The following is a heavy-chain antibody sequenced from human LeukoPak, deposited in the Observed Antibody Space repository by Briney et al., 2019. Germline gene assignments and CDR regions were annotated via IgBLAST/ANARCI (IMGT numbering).Heavy chain of an antibody. Sequence: SETLSLTCAVYGGSFSGYYWSWIRQPPGKGLEWIGSIYYSGSTYYNPSLKSRVTISVDTSKNQFSLKLSSVTAADTAVYYCARHVRDYDFWSGYAENWFDPWGQGTLVTVSS. J-gene: IGHJ5*02. CDR2: IYYSGST. D-gene: IGHD3-3*01. CDR1: GGSFSGYY. CDR3: ARHVRDYDFWSGYAENWFDP. V-gene: IGHV4-34*01.